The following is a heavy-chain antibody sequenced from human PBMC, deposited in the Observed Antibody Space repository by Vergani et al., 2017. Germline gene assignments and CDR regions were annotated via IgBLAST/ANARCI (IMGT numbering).Heavy chain of an antibody. CDR1: GGTFSSYT. J-gene: IGHJ6*02. V-gene: IGHV1-69*08. D-gene: IGHD2-15*01. CDR3: ARDCSGGSCYSDYYYYGMDV. CDR2: IIPILGIA. Sequence: QVQLVQSGAEVTKPGSSVKVSCKASGGTFSSYTISWVRQAPGQGLEWMGRIIPILGIANYAQKFQGRVTITADKSTSTAYMELSSLRSEDTAVYYCARDCSGGSCYSDYYYYGMDVWGQGTTVTVSS.